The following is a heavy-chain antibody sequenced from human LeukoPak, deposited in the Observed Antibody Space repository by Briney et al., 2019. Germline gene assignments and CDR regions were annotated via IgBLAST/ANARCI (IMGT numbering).Heavy chain of an antibody. Sequence: SVKVSCKASGGTFSSYAISWVRQAPGQGLEWMGRIIPILGIANYAQKFQGRVTITADKSTSTAYMELSSLKSEDTAVYYCARMYYHGSGSQRAFDYWGQGTLVTVSS. J-gene: IGHJ4*02. CDR1: GGTFSSYA. V-gene: IGHV1-69*04. CDR3: ARMYYHGSGSQRAFDY. D-gene: IGHD3-10*01. CDR2: IIPILGIA.